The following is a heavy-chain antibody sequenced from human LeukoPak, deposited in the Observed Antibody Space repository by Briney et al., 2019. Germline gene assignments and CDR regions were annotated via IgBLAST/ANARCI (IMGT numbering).Heavy chain of an antibody. CDR3: ARDKVAVAGSFDY. V-gene: IGHV4-34*01. Sequence: SETLSRTCAVYGGSFSGYYWSWIRQPPGKGLEWIGEINHSGSTNYNPSLKSRVTISVDTSKNQFSLKLSSVTAADTAVYYCARDKVAVAGSFDYWGQVTLVTVSS. D-gene: IGHD6-19*01. J-gene: IGHJ4*02. CDR2: INHSGST. CDR1: GGSFSGYY.